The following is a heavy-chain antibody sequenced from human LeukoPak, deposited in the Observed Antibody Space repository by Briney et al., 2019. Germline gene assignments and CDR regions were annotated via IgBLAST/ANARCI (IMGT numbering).Heavy chain of an antibody. D-gene: IGHD3-10*01. CDR1: GGTFSSYA. J-gene: IGHJ4*02. CDR3: AASIEFGEFLSRLSFDY. Sequence: ASVKVPCKASGGTFSSYAISWVRQAPGQGLEWMGRIIPILGIANYAQKFQGRVTMTRDTSTSTVYMELSSLRSEDTAVYYCAASIEFGEFLSRLSFDYWGQGTLVTVSS. CDR2: IIPILGIA. V-gene: IGHV1-69*04.